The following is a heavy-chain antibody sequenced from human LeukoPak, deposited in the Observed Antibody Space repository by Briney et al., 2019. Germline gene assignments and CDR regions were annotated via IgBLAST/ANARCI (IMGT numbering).Heavy chain of an antibody. J-gene: IGHJ6*03. CDR1: GGSISSSSYY. CDR2: IYHSGST. D-gene: IGHD6-13*01. Sequence: PSETLSLTCTVSGGSISSSSYYWGWIRQPPGKGLEWIGSIYHSGSTNYNPSLKSRVTISVDTSKNQFSLKLSSVTAADTAVYYCARLRGYSSSWYSNYMDVWGKGTTVTVSS. V-gene: IGHV4-39*07. CDR3: ARLRGYSSSWYSNYMDV.